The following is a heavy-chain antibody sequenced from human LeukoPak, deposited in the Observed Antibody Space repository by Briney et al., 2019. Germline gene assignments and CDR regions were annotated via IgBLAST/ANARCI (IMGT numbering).Heavy chain of an antibody. V-gene: IGHV1-2*02. CDR3: ARSEQFPYYMDV. D-gene: IGHD6-19*01. CDR1: GYTFAGYY. J-gene: IGHJ6*03. CDR2: INPNSGGT. Sequence: ASVKVSCKASGYTFAGYYMHWVRQAPGQGLEWMGWINPNSGGTNYAQKFQGRVTMTRDTSISTAYMELSRLRSDDTAVYYCARSEQFPYYMDVWGKGTTVTVSS.